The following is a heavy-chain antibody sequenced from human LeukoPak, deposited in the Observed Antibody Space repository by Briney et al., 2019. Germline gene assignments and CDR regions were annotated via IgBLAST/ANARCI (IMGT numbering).Heavy chain of an antibody. Sequence: GASVKVSCKASGYTSTSYYMHWVRQAPGQGLEWMGIINPSGGSTSYAQKFQGRVTMTRDTSTSTVYMELSSLRSEDTAVYYCARGGVTMVRGVVYFDYWGQGTLVTVSS. D-gene: IGHD3-10*01. J-gene: IGHJ4*02. CDR1: GYTSTSYY. CDR3: ARGGVTMVRGVVYFDY. V-gene: IGHV1-46*01. CDR2: INPSGGST.